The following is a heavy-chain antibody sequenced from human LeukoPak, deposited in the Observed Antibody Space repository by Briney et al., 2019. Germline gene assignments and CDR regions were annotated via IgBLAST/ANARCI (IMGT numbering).Heavy chain of an antibody. CDR1: GFTFDDYG. V-gene: IGHV3-48*01. D-gene: IGHD3-3*01. CDR2: ISSSSSTI. Sequence: GGSLRLSCAASGFTFDDYGMSWVRQAPGKGLEWVSYISSSSSTIYYADSVKGRFTISRDNAKNSLYLQMNSLRAEDTAVYYCARDPFWSGYKPWGQGTLVTVSS. J-gene: IGHJ5*02. CDR3: ARDPFWSGYKP.